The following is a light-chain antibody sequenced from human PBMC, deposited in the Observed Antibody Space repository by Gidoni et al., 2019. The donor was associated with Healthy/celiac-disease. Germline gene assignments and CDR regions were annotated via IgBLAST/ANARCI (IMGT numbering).Light chain of an antibody. CDR3: QQRSNWPPLYT. J-gene: IGKJ2*01. V-gene: IGKV3-11*01. CDR1: QSVSSY. Sequence: VVLPQSPATLSLYPGERATLSCRASQSVSSYLAWYQQKPGQAPRLLIYDASNRATGIPARFSGSGSGTDFTLTISSLEPEDFAVYYCQQRSNWPPLYTFGQGTKLEIK. CDR2: DAS.